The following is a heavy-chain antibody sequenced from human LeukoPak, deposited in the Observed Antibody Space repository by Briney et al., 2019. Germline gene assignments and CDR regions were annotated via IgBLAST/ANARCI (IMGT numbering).Heavy chain of an antibody. D-gene: IGHD2-2*01. CDR2: INDESSDI. J-gene: IGHJ5*02. CDR1: GFTFSLYA. CDR3: ARDTFQPGLIDA. Sequence: GGSLRLSCAASGFTFSLYAMNWVRQAPGKGLEWVSYINDESSDIHYACSVRGRFTISRDDARQTLYLQLSSLRVEDTAVYYCARDTFQPGLIDAWGQGTLVTVSS. V-gene: IGHV3-21*05.